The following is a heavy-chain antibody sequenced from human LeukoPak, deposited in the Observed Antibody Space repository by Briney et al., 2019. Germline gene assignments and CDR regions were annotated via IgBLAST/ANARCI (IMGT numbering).Heavy chain of an antibody. D-gene: IGHD1-26*01. J-gene: IGHJ4*02. V-gene: IGHV3-23*01. CDR2: ISGSGGST. CDR1: GFTFSSYA. CDR3: ARGAPSGSYYSFDY. Sequence: GASLRLPCAASGFTFSSYAMSWVRQAPGKGLEWVSAISGSGGSTYYADSVKGRFTISRDNSKNTLYLQMNSLRAEDTAVYYCARGAPSGSYYSFDYWGQGTLVTVSS.